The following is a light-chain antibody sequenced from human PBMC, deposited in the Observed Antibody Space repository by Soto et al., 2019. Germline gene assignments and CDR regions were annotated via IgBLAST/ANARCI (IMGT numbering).Light chain of an antibody. CDR3: QQYNEWPLT. J-gene: IGKJ4*01. CDR1: QSVSNN. Sequence: EIVMTQSPATLSVSPGERATLSCRASQSVSNNVAWYQQKPGQAPRLLIYHAATRTPGIPARFSGSGSGTEATLTISILQSEHLAVYYCQQYNEWPLTFGGGTKVEIK. V-gene: IGKV3-15*01. CDR2: HAA.